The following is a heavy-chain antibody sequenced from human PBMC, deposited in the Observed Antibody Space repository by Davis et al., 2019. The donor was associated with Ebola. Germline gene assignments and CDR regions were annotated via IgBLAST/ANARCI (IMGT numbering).Heavy chain of an antibody. CDR3: ARRKGSGYGSGTPFDY. CDR2: INHSGST. CDR1: GGSFSGYY. V-gene: IGHV4-34*01. Sequence: PSETLSLTCAVYGGSFSGYYWSWIRQPPGKGLEWIGEINHSGSTNYNPSLKSRVTISVDTSKNQFSLKLSSVTAADTAVYYCARRKGSGYGSGTPFDYWGQGTLVTVSS. D-gene: IGHD3-10*01. J-gene: IGHJ4*02.